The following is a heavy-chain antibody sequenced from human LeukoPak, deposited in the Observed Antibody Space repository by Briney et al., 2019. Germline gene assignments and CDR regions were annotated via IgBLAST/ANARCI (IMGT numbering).Heavy chain of an antibody. CDR2: IIPIFGTA. D-gene: IGHD3-22*01. V-gene: IGHV1-69*05. Sequence: SVKVSCKASGGTFSSYAISWVRQAPGQGLEWMGGIIPIFGTANYAQKFQGRVTITTDESTSTAYMELSSLRSEDTAVYYCARGQYYYDSSGYQTDYWGQGTLVTVSS. CDR3: ARGQYYYDSSGYQTDY. J-gene: IGHJ4*02. CDR1: GGTFSSYA.